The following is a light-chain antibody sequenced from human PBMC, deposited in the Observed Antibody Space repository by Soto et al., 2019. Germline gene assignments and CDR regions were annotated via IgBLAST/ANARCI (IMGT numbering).Light chain of an antibody. V-gene: IGLV2-14*01. J-gene: IGLJ1*01. CDR1: SSDVGAYDY. CDR3: SSYTTSSTPYV. CDR2: GVS. Sequence: QSALTQPASVSGSPGQSITISCTGISSDVGAYDYVSWYQQHPGKAPKLMIYGVSNRPSGVSNRFSGSKSGNTASLTISGLQAEDEADYYCSSYTTSSTPYVFGPGTKVTVL.